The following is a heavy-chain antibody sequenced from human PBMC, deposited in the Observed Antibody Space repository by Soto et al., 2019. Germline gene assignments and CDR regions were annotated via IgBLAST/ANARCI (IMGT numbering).Heavy chain of an antibody. CDR2: NYYTGST. CDR1: GGSISRGDYY. D-gene: IGHD2-2*02. J-gene: IGHJ5*02. V-gene: IGHV4-30-4*01. Sequence: SETLSLTCTVSGGSISRGDYYWSWIRQPPGRGLEWIGYNYYTGSTYYNPSLTGRVTISIDTSKNQFSLKLTSMTAADTAVYYCARERVPAAIHPTSFDPWGPGXLVTVYS. CDR3: ARERVPAAIHPTSFDP.